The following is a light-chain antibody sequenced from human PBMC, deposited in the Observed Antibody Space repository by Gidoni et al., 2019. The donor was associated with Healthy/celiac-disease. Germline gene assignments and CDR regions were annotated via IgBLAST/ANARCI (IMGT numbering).Light chain of an antibody. CDR3: SSYAGSNNLVV. J-gene: IGLJ2*01. V-gene: IGLV2-8*01. CDR2: EVS. CDR1: SRDVGGYNY. Sequence: QSALTQPPSASGSPGQSVTISCTGTSRDVGGYNYVSWYQQHPGKAPKLLIYEVSKRPSGVPDRFSGPKSGNTASLTVSGLQAEDEADYYCSSYAGSNNLVVFGGGTKLTVL.